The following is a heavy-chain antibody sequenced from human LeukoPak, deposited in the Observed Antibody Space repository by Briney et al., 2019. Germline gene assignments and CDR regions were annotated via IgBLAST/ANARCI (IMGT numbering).Heavy chain of an antibody. CDR1: GGSISSYY. D-gene: IGHD5-24*01. J-gene: IGHJ6*03. V-gene: IGHV4-59*01. Sequence: PSETLSLTCTVSGGSISSYYWSWIRQPPGKGLEWIGYIYYSGSTNYNPSLKSRVTISVDTSKNQFSLKLSSVTAADTAVYYCARVVKDGYNRNYYYYMDVWGKGTTVTVSS. CDR2: IYYSGST. CDR3: ARVVKDGYNRNYYYYMDV.